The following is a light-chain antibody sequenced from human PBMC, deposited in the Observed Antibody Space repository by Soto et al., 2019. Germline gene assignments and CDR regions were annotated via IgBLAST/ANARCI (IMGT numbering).Light chain of an antibody. Sequence: DIVMTQSPASLAVSLGERATINCKSSQSVVYSSNNKNYLAWYQQKPRQPPKLLIYWASTRESGVPDRFSGSGSGTDFTLTISSLQAEDVAVYYCQQYFSAPLTFGGGTKVDIK. J-gene: IGKJ4*01. V-gene: IGKV4-1*01. CDR3: QQYFSAPLT. CDR1: QSVVYSSNNKNY. CDR2: WAS.